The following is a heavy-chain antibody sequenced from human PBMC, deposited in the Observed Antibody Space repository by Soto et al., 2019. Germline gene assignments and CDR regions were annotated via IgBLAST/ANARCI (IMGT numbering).Heavy chain of an antibody. CDR1: VFTFSSYT. CDR2: ISSSNSYI. J-gene: IGHJ5*02. CDR3: ARDLLGGYSS. Sequence: GGSLRLSCAASVFTFSSYTMNWVRQAPGKGLEWVSSISSSNSYIYYADSVKGRFTISRDNAKNSLYLQMHSLRAEDTAVYYCARDLLGGYSSWGQGTLVTVSS. D-gene: IGHD3-22*01. V-gene: IGHV3-21*01.